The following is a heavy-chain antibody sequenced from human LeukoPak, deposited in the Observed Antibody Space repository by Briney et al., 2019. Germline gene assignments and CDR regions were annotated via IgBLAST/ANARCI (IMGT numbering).Heavy chain of an antibody. CDR3: AKYGLYSSGWTAYFDY. V-gene: IGHV3-23*01. D-gene: IGHD6-19*01. Sequence: GGSLRLSCAASGFTFSSYAMIWVRQSPGKGLEWVSAISGSGGSTYYADSVKGRFTISRDNSKNTLYLQMNSLRAEDTAVYYCAKYGLYSSGWTAYFDYWGQGTLVTVSS. CDR1: GFTFSSYA. J-gene: IGHJ4*02. CDR2: ISGSGGST.